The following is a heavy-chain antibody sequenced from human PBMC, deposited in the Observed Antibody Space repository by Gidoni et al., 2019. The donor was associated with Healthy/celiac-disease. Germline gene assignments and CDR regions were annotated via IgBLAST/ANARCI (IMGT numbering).Heavy chain of an antibody. Sequence: QVQLVESGGGVVQPGGSLRLPCAASGFTFSSYAMHWVRQAPGKGLEWVAVISYDGSNKYYADSVKGRFTISRDNSKNTLYLQMNSLRAEDTAVYYCARAYHFDYWGQGTLVTVSS. J-gene: IGHJ4*02. CDR2: ISYDGSNK. D-gene: IGHD2-2*01. CDR1: GFTFSSYA. V-gene: IGHV3-30-3*01. CDR3: ARAYHFDY.